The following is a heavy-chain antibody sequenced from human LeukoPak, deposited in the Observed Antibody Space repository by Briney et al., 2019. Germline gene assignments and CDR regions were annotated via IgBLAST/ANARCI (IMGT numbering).Heavy chain of an antibody. CDR3: ARARLAVAGGTSYYFDY. J-gene: IGHJ4*02. CDR2: INPNSGGT. Sequence: GASVKVSCKASGYTFTGYYMHWVRQAPGQGLEWMGRINPNSGGTNYAQKFQGRVTMTRDTSISTAFMELSRLRSDDTAVYYCARARLAVAGGTSYYFDYWGQGTLVTVSS. D-gene: IGHD6-19*01. V-gene: IGHV1-2*06. CDR1: GYTFTGYY.